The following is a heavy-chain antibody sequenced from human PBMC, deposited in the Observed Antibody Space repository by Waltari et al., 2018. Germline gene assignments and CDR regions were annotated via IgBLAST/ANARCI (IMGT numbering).Heavy chain of an antibody. Sequence: QLQLQESGPGLVKPSETLSLTCTVSGGSLSSSSYYWGWIRQPPGKGLEWIGSIYYSGSTYDNPALKSRVTISVDTSKNQFSLKLSSVTAADTAVYYCARHPAMTIMLWYFDLWGRGTLVTVSS. J-gene: IGHJ2*01. CDR3: ARHPAMTIMLWYFDL. CDR2: IYYSGST. D-gene: IGHD2-8*01. V-gene: IGHV4-39*01. CDR1: GGSLSSSSYY.